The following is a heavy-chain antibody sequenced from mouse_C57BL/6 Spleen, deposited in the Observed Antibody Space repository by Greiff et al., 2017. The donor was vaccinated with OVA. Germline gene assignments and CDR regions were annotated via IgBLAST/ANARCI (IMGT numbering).Heavy chain of an antibody. D-gene: IGHD1-1*01. V-gene: IGHV3-6*01. CDR3: SHYDGFYWYFDV. CDR2: ISYDGSN. CDR1: GYSITSGYY. J-gene: IGHJ1*03. Sequence: EVKLEESGPGLVKPSQSLSLTCSVTGYSITSGYYWNWIRQFPGNKLEWMGYISYDGSNNYNPSLKNRISITRDTSKNQFFLKLNSVTTEDTATYYCSHYDGFYWYFDVWGTGTTVTVSS.